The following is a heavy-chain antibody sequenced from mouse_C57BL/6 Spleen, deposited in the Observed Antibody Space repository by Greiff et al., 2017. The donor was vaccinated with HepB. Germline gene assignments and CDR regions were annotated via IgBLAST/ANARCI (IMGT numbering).Heavy chain of an antibody. Sequence: QVQLQQPGAELVKPGASVKVSCKASGYTFTSYWMHWVKQRPGQGLEWIGRIHPSDSDTNYNQKFKGKATLTVEKSSSTAYMQLSSLTSEDSAVYDCAISSYYGSSYNYAMDYWGQGTSVTVSS. CDR1: GYTFTSYW. V-gene: IGHV1-74*01. CDR3: AISSYYGSSYNYAMDY. J-gene: IGHJ4*01. D-gene: IGHD1-1*01. CDR2: IHPSDSDT.